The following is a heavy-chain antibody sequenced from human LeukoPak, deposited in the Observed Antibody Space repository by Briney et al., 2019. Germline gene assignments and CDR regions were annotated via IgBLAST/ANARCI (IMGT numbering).Heavy chain of an antibody. Sequence: GGSLRLSCAASGFTFSTYWMHWVRQAPGKGLVWVSRISSDGGGANYADSVMGRFTISRDNAQNTLYLQMNSLRAEDTAVYYCATDFKRVVGTTGYALDVWGQGTTVTVS. CDR1: GFTFSTYW. V-gene: IGHV3-74*01. D-gene: IGHD1-26*01. CDR2: ISSDGGGA. CDR3: ATDFKRVVGTTGYALDV. J-gene: IGHJ6*02.